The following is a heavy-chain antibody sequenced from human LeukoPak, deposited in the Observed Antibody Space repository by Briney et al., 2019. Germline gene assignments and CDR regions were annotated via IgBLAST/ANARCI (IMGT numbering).Heavy chain of an antibody. J-gene: IGHJ4*02. CDR1: GYTFTSYD. CDR3: AGDYYDSSGYYYSIVFDY. CDR2: MNPNSGNT. V-gene: IGHV1-8*01. D-gene: IGHD3-22*01. Sequence: ASVKVSCKASGYTFTSYDINWVRQATGQGLEWMGWMNPNSGNTGYAQRFQGRVTMTRNTSISTAYMELSSLRSEDTAVYYCAGDYYDSSGYYYSIVFDYWGQGTLVTVSS.